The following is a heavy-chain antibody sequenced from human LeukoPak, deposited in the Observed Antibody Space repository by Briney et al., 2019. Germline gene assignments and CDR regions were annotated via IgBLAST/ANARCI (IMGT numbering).Heavy chain of an antibody. CDR3: ARGAHKRDDYGGFFDY. D-gene: IGHD4-23*01. Sequence: GGSLRLSCSASGFTFSNNGMHWVRQAPGKGLEWVAFIRYDGSNDGSNKYYADSVKGRFTISRDNSKNTLYLQMNSLRTEDTALYYCARGAHKRDDYGGFFDYWGQGTLVTVSS. J-gene: IGHJ4*02. CDR2: IRYDGSNDGSNK. V-gene: IGHV3-30*02. CDR1: GFTFSNNG.